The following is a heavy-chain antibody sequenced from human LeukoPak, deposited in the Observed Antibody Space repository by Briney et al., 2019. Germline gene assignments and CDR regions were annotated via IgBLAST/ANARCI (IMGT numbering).Heavy chain of an antibody. J-gene: IGHJ4*02. V-gene: IGHV3-30*18. CDR2: ISSDASNQ. D-gene: IGHD2-15*01. CDR3: AKDGCSGGSCQADY. CDR1: GFSFSTYG. Sequence: PGGSLRLSCVASGFSFSTYGMHWVRQALDKGLEWVAVISSDASNQHYTDSVKGRFAISRDNSRNTLYLQMNSLRYEDTAVYYCAKDGCSGGSCQADYWGQGTLVTVSS.